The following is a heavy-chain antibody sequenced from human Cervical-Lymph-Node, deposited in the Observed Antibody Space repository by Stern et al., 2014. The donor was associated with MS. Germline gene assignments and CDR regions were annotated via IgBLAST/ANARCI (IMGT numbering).Heavy chain of an antibody. J-gene: IGHJ4*02. V-gene: IGHV3-30*18. CDR3: AKSKARVATGVDY. CDR1: GFTFSSYG. D-gene: IGHD7-27*01. Sequence: QVQLVESEGGVVQPGRSLRLSCAASGFTFSSYGMHWVRQAPGKGLEWVAVISYDGSNKYYADSVKGRFTISRDNSKNTLYLQMNSLRAEDTAVYYCAKSKARVATGVDYWGQGTLVTVSS. CDR2: ISYDGSNK.